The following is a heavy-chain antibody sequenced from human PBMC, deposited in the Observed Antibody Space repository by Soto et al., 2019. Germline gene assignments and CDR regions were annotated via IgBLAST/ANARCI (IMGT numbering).Heavy chain of an antibody. Sequence: EVQLVESGGGLVQPGGSLRLSCAASGFTVSSNYMSWVRQAPGKGLEWVSVIYSGGSTYYADSVKARFAISRYNSKNTLDLQMNILRAEDTAVYLCESDPYVRSSSLDYYYLDDWGKGTTVTVSS. CDR3: ESDPYVRSSSLDYYYLDD. CDR1: GFTVSSNY. CDR2: IYSGGST. D-gene: IGHD3-10*02. V-gene: IGHV3-66*01. J-gene: IGHJ6*03.